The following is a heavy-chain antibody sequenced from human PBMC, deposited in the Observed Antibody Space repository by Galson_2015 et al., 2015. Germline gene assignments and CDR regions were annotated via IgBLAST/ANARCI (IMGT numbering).Heavy chain of an antibody. CDR1: GFIFSGST. J-gene: IGHJ3*02. CDR3: STAGNEAFDI. D-gene: IGHD6-19*01. CDR2: VRSKHDSDPP. V-gene: IGHV3-73*01. Sequence: SLRLSCAASGFIFSGSTIHWVRQASGKGLEWVGRVRSKHDSDPPAYAASVGGRFTISRDDSENTAYLQMNSLKTEDTAVYYCSTAGNEAFDIWGQGTMVTVSS.